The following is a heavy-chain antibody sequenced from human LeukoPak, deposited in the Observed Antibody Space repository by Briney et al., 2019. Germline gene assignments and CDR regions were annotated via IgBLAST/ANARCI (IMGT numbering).Heavy chain of an antibody. CDR2: ISSSSSYT. Sequence: PGGSLRLSCAASGFTVSDYYMSWIRQAPGKGLEWVSYISSSSSYTNYADSVKDRFTIPRDNAKNSLYLQMNSLRAEDTAVYYCARATSNWAFDYWGQGTLVTVSS. V-gene: IGHV3-11*06. CDR3: ARATSNWAFDY. J-gene: IGHJ4*02. D-gene: IGHD7-27*01. CDR1: GFTVSDYY.